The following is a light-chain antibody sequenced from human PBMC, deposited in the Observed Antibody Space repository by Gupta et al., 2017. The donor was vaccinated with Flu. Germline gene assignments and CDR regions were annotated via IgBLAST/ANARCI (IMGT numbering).Light chain of an antibody. J-gene: IGLJ2*01. Sequence: HTVTITCEGASIRNAYGSCYQQQPGHTPVLVIFAKNIRPSGIPDRFSGSSSGNTAAFTTTGAQAEDEADYYCYSPDSTDNHHSVFGGGTKLTVL. CDR2: AKN. CDR1: SIRNAY. CDR3: YSPDSTDNHHSV. V-gene: IGLV3-19*01.